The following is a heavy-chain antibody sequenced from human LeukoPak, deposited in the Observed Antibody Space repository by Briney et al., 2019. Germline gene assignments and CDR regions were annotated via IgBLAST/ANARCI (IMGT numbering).Heavy chain of an antibody. CDR2: IIPIFGTA. D-gene: IGHD6-6*01. Sequence: SVKVSCKASGGTFSSYAISWVRQAPGQGLEWMGGIIPIFGTANYAQKFQGRVTITTDESTSTAYMEPSSLRSEDTAVYYCAISIAARPFDYWGQGTLVTVSS. CDR1: GGTFSSYA. V-gene: IGHV1-69*05. CDR3: AISIAARPFDY. J-gene: IGHJ4*02.